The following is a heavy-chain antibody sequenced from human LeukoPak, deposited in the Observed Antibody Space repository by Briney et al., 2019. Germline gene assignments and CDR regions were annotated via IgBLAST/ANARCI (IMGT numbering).Heavy chain of an antibody. J-gene: IGHJ6*02. Sequence: SGTLSLTCAVSVGSINSGNWWRWVRQPPGKGLEWIGEIYHNGTPNYNPSLKSRVTISADTFKNHFSLKMTSVTAADTAVYYCATAPILRGEGGEHYKYGMDVWGQGTTVIVSS. CDR3: ATAPILRGEGGEHYKYGMDV. V-gene: IGHV4-4*02. D-gene: IGHD2-2*02. CDR1: VGSINSGNW. CDR2: IYHNGTP.